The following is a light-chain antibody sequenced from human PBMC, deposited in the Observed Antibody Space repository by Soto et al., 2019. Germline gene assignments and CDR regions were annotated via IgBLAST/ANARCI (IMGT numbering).Light chain of an antibody. Sequence: EIVVTQSPGILSLSTEERATLSCRASQGVASRYLAWYQQKPGQAPRLLIYGASTRATVIPVRFSGSEHGTHFTLTISRLEAEDVEVYYYHQYGISLIVFGQRKRLEIK. CDR1: QGVASRY. CDR3: HQYGISLIV. CDR2: GAS. J-gene: IGKJ5*01. V-gene: IGKV3-20*01.